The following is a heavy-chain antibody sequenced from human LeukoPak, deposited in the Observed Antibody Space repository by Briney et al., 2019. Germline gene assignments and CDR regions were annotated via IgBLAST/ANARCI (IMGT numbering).Heavy chain of an antibody. CDR2: MSNSGTPI. J-gene: IGHJ3*02. Sequence: GGSLRLSCAASGFTFSSYEMNWVRQAPGKGLEWVSYMSNSGTPIHYADSVKGRFTISRDNSKNTLYLQMNSLRAEDTAVYYCARDYYDSSAFDIWGQGTMVTVSS. D-gene: IGHD3-22*01. CDR1: GFTFSSYE. CDR3: ARDYYDSSAFDI. V-gene: IGHV3-48*03.